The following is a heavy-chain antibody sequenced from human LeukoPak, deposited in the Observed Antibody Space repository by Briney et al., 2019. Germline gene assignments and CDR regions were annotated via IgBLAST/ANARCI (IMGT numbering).Heavy chain of an antibody. V-gene: IGHV3-53*04. CDR3: ARAYDSSGYWPEYFHH. Sequence: GGSLRLSCAASGFAVSNNYMSWVRLAPGKGLEWVSNIYGGGSTYYADSENSRLTTTRHNSNNTLFLQMNSLRTEDTAVYYCARAYDSSGYWPEYFHHWGQGTLVTVSS. D-gene: IGHD3-22*01. CDR1: GFAVSNNY. J-gene: IGHJ1*01. CDR2: IYGGGST.